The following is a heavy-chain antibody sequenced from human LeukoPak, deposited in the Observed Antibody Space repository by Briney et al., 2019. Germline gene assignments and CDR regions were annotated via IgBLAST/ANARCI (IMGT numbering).Heavy chain of an antibody. CDR1: GGSISSYY. CDR3: ARGTMITFGGSSTPGDFDY. V-gene: IGHV4-59*12. J-gene: IGHJ4*02. CDR2: IYYSGST. Sequence: PSETLSLTCTVSGGSISSYYWSWIRQPPGKGLEWIGYIYYSGSTYYNPSLKSRVTISVDTSKNQFSLKLSSVTAADTAVYYCARGTMITFGGSSTPGDFDYWGQGTLVTVSS. D-gene: IGHD3-16*01.